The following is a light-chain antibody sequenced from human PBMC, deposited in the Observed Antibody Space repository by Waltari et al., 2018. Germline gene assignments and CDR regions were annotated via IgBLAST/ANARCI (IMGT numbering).Light chain of an antibody. Sequence: EIVMTQSPATLSVSPGERATISCRASQSVRNNLVWYQQKPGQAPRLLIYGASTRVNGITSRFSGSGSGTEFTLPISSLQSEDFAVYYCQQYNNWPPWTFGQGTKVEIK. V-gene: IGKV3-15*01. J-gene: IGKJ1*01. CDR3: QQYNNWPPWT. CDR2: GAS. CDR1: QSVRNN.